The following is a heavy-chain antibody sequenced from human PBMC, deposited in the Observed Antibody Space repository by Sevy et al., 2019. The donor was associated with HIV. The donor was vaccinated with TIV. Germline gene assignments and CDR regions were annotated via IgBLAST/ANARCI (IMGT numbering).Heavy chain of an antibody. Sequence: GGSLRLSCAVSGFTFSSYEMNWVRHAPGKGLEWVSYISDSGSSIYYANSVRGRFTISRDSAKNSLSLQMNSLRAEDTAFYYCVREIPHSGPAFDIWGQGTMVTVSS. J-gene: IGHJ3*02. V-gene: IGHV3-48*03. CDR2: ISDSGSSI. D-gene: IGHD2-15*01. CDR3: VREIPHSGPAFDI. CDR1: GFTFSSYE.